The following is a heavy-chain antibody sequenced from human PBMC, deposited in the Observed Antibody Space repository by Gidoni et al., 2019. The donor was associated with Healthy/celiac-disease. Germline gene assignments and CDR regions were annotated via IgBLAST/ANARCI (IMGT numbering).Heavy chain of an antibody. J-gene: IGHJ2*01. V-gene: IGHV1-69*01. CDR1: GGTFSSYA. D-gene: IGHD4-17*01. CDR3: ASRSRPGLYGDYGGRVHWYFDL. CDR2: IIPIFGTA. Sequence: QVQLVQSGAEVKKPGSSVKVSCKASGGTFSSYAISWVRQAPGQGLEWMGGIIPIFGTASYAQKFQGRVTITADESTSTAYMELSSLRSEDTAVYYCASRSRPGLYGDYGGRVHWYFDLWGRGTLVTVSS.